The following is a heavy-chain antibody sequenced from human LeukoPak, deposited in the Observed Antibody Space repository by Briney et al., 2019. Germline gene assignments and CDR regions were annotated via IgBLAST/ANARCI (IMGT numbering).Heavy chain of an antibody. CDR1: GYTFTGYY. J-gene: IGHJ4*02. V-gene: IGHV1-2*02. CDR2: INPYSGGT. Sequence: ASVKVSCKASGYTFTGYYMHWVRQAPGQGLEWMGLINPYSGGTNYAQRFQDRVSMTRDTSISTAYMELSRVTSDDTAVYYCARSGGTSGPELDYWGQVTLVTVSS. CDR3: ARSGGTSGPELDY. D-gene: IGHD3-3*01.